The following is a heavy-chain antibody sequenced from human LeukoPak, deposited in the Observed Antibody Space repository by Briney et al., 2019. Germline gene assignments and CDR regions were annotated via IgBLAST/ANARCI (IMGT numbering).Heavy chain of an antibody. CDR2: INPNSGGT. CDR1: GYTFSGYY. J-gene: IGHJ5*02. D-gene: IGHD1-26*01. V-gene: IGHV1-2*02. CDR3: ARGVGATTSGSYVWFDP. Sequence: ASVKVSCKASGYTFSGYYMHWVRQAPGQGLEWMGWINPNSGGTNYAQKFQGRVTMTRDTSISTAYMELSRLRSDDTAVYYCARGVGATTSGSYVWFDPWGQGTLVTVSS.